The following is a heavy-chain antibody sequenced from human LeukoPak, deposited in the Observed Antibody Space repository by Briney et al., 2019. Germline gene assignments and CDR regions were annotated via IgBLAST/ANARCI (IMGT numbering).Heavy chain of an antibody. CDR1: GATVSSNH. J-gene: IGHJ4*02. CDR2: IFSAGGT. V-gene: IGHV3-66*01. CDR3: VRDAS. Sequence: QTGGSLRLSCAVSGATVSSNHMSWVRQPPGKGLEWVSAIFSAGGTYYADSVKGRFTLSRDISKSTLYLQMNSLRAEDTAVYYCVRDASWGQGTLVTVSS.